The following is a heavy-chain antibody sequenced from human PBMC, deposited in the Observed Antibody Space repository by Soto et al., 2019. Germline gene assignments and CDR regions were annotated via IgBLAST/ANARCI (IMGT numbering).Heavy chain of an antibody. CDR1: GFPFSSYA. D-gene: IGHD7-27*01. Sequence: EVQLLESGGGLVQPGGSLRLSCVASGFPFSSYAMSWVRQTPGRGLECVSSISSGSNTYYTDSVRGRFTISRDNSKNSLYLQMSRLRADATALYYCAKASATGKSDGMDVWGQGTTVSVSS. V-gene: IGHV3-23*01. CDR2: ISSGSNT. J-gene: IGHJ6*02. CDR3: AKASATGKSDGMDV.